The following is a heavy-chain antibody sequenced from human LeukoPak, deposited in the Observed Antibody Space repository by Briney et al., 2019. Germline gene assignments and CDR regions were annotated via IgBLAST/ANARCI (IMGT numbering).Heavy chain of an antibody. V-gene: IGHV3-13*01. CDR3: ARDRSGGSEGYFDL. CDR2: IGTAGDT. J-gene: IGHJ2*01. Sequence: GGSLRLSCAASGFTFSSYDMHWVRQATGKGLEWVSAIGTAGDTYYPGSVKGRFTISRENAKNSLYLQMNSLRAGDTAVYYCARDRSGGSEGYFDLWGRGTLVTVSS. CDR1: GFTFSSYD. D-gene: IGHD2-15*01.